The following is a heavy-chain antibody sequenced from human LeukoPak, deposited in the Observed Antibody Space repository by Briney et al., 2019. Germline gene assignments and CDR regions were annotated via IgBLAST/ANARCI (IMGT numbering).Heavy chain of an antibody. J-gene: IGHJ6*03. CDR1: GFTFSSYF. CDR2: ISHNGATT. Sequence: GGSLRLSCAASGFTFSSYFVHWVRQAPGKGLEFVSGISHNGATTYYANSVKGRFTISRDNSKNTLYLQMGSLRAEDMAVYYCARAGNSDFWSGYRVDYYYYYMDVWGKGTTVTVSS. V-gene: IGHV3-64*01. D-gene: IGHD3-3*01. CDR3: ARAGNSDFWSGYRVDYYYYYMDV.